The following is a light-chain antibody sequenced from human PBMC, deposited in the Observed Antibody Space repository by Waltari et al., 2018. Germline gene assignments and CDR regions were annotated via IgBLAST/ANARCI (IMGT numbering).Light chain of an antibody. CDR1: QSISSY. CDR3: QQSYSTPRAT. CDR2: AAS. Sequence: DIQMTQSSSSLSASVGDRVTITCRASQSISSYLNWYQQKPGKAPKLLIYAASSLQSGVPSRFSGSGSGTDFTLTISSLQPEDFATYYCQQSYSTPRATFGQGTKLEIK. J-gene: IGKJ2*01. V-gene: IGKV1-39*01.